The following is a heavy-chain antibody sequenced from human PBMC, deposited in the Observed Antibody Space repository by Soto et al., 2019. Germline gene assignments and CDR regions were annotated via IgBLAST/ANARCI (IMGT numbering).Heavy chain of an antibody. D-gene: IGHD2-15*01. V-gene: IGHV4-30-4*01. CDR1: GGSISSGDDY. Sequence: QVQLQESGPGLVKPSQTLSLTCTVSGGSISSGDDYWSWIRQPPGKGLEWIGHIYYTGSTYYNPSLKSRVTISVDTSKNQFSLKLSSVTPADTAVYYCARTHRVLVIVATPYWFDPWGQGTLVTVSA. CDR3: ARTHRVLVIVATPYWFDP. J-gene: IGHJ5*02. CDR2: IYYTGST.